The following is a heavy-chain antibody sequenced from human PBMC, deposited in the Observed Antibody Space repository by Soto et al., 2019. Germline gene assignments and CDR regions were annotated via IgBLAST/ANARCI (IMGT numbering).Heavy chain of an antibody. CDR3: ARGVNIRFLEWTNYYYYMDV. Sequence: SSETLSLTCTVSGGSITTSLLYWGWIRQSPGKGLEWIGSIYYSGTTYYNPSLKSRVTISGDTSKNQFSLKLSSVTAADTAVYYCARGVNIRFLEWTNYYYYMDVWGKGTTVTV. CDR1: GGSITTSLLY. D-gene: IGHD3-3*01. J-gene: IGHJ6*03. V-gene: IGHV4-39*07. CDR2: IYYSGTT.